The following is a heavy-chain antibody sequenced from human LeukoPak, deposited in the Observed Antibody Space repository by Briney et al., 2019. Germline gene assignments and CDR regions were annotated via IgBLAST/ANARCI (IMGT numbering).Heavy chain of an antibody. CDR1: GFTFSTYA. Sequence: GGSLRLSCAASGFTFSTYAMSWVRQAPGKGLEWVSGISGSGGITNYADSVKGRFTISRDNSKNTLYLQMNSLRAEDTAVYYCAKDQQPIVVVPAADYWGQGTLVTVSS. CDR3: AKDQQPIVVVPAADY. V-gene: IGHV3-23*01. D-gene: IGHD2-2*01. CDR2: ISGSGGIT. J-gene: IGHJ4*02.